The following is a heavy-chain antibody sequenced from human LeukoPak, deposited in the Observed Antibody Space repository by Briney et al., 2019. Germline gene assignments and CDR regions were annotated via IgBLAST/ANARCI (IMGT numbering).Heavy chain of an antibody. J-gene: IGHJ4*02. CDR2: TYYRSKWCN. V-gene: IGHV6-1*01. Sequence: QTLSLTCAISGDSVSSNNAAWNWSRQSPSRGLEWLGRTYYRSKWCNDYAVPVKSRITITPDTSKNQFSLQLNSVTPEDTAVYYCARENGIAAAGSFDYWGQGTLVTASS. D-gene: IGHD6-13*01. CDR1: GDSVSSNNAA. CDR3: ARENGIAAAGSFDY.